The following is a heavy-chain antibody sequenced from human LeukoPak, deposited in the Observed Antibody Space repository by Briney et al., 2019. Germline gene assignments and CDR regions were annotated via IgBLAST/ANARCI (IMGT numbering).Heavy chain of an antibody. CDR2: IIPIFGTA. CDR1: GGTFSSYA. CDR3: ARGRKVGPFDY. J-gene: IGHJ4*02. D-gene: IGHD1-26*01. Sequence: GASVKVSCKASGGTFSSYAISWVRQAPGQGPEWMGRIIPIFGTANYAQKFQGRVTITTDESTSTAYMELSSLRSEDTAVYYCARGRKVGPFDYWGQGTLVTVSS. V-gene: IGHV1-69*05.